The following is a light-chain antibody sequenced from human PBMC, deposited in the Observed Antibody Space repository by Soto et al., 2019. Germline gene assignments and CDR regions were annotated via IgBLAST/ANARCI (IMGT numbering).Light chain of an antibody. V-gene: IGKV3-15*01. CDR3: QQYYKWPFT. CDR1: QSVSSN. J-gene: IGKJ4*01. CDR2: DAS. Sequence: EIVMTQSPATLSVSPGDSATLSCRASQSVSSNLAWYQQRPGQAPRLLIYDASSRATGIPARLSGSGSGTEFTLTISSLESQDFGVYYCQQYYKWPFTFGGGTKVDIK.